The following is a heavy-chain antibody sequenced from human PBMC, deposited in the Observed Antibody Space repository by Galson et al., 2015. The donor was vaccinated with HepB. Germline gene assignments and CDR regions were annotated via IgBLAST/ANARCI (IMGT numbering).Heavy chain of an antibody. Sequence: LSLTCAVYGGSFSGYYWNWIRQPPGKGLEWIGEINHSGSTKYRPSLKSRVTISVDTSKNQFSLKLSSVTAADTAVYYCASSPDYDYIWGSYRFDYWGQGTLVTVSS. J-gene: IGHJ4*02. CDR2: INHSGST. V-gene: IGHV4-34*01. CDR3: ASSPDYDYIWGSYRFDY. D-gene: IGHD3-16*02. CDR1: GGSFSGYY.